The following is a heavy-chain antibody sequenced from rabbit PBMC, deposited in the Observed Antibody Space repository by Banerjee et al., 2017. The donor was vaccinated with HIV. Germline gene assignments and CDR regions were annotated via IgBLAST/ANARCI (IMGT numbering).Heavy chain of an antibody. V-gene: IGHV1S40*01. D-gene: IGHD2-1*01. CDR3: AREESDGGGHLKL. Sequence: QSLEESGGGLVQPGGSLKLSCKASGFDFSSSYWMTWVRQAPGKGLEWIGCILTGSGSALYVSWAKGRFTISKTSSTTVTLQMTSLTAADTATYFCAREESDGGGHLKLWGQGTLVTVS. CDR1: GFDFSSSYW. CDR2: ILTGSGSA. J-gene: IGHJ4*01.